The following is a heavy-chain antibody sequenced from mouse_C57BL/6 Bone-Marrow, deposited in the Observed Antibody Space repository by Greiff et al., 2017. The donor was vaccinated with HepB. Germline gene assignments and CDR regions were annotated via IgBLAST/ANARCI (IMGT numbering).Heavy chain of an antibody. J-gene: IGHJ2*01. V-gene: IGHV1-81*01. CDR3: APLITTVVAPRYFDY. Sequence: VQLQQSGAELARPGASVKLSCKASGYTFTSYGISWVKQRTGQGLEWMGEIYPRSGNTYYNEKFKGTATLTADKSSSTAYMELRSLTSEDSAVYFCAPLITTVVAPRYFDYWGQGTTLTVSS. CDR1: GYTFTSYG. CDR2: IYPRSGNT. D-gene: IGHD1-1*01.